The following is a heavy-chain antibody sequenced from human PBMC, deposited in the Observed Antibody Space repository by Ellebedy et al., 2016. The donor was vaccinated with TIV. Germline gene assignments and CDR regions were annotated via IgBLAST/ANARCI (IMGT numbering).Heavy chain of an antibody. CDR1: GGSVSSTRYY. V-gene: IGHV4-39*01. CDR3: ARIDSWQPIDD. CDR2: VYYSGSP. Sequence: MPSETLSLTCSVSGGSVSSTRYYWAWIRQPPGKGLEYIGSVYYSGSPYYNPSFKSRVTLTADTSKNQFSLNLRTVTAADTGVYYCARIDSWQPIDDWGQGILVSVSS. D-gene: IGHD3-9*01. J-gene: IGHJ4*02.